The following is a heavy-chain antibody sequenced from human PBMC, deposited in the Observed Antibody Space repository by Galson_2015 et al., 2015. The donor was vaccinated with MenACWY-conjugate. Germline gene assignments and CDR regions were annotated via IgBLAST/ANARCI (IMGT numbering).Heavy chain of an antibody. V-gene: IGHV5-51*01. CDR3: ARHPPGGRGMDV. D-gene: IGHD1-26*01. CDR1: GYSFTTYW. Sequence: QSGAEVKEPGESLKISCMGSGYSFTTYWIAWVRQMPGKGLEWMGLISPGDSHTRYNPAFQGQVTISADKSISTAYLQWNSLQASDTAIYYCARHPPGGRGMDVWGQGTTVTVSS. CDR2: ISPGDSHT. J-gene: IGHJ6*02.